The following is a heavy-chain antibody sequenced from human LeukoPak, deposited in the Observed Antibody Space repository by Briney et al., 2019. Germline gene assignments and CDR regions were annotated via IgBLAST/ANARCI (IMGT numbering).Heavy chain of an antibody. J-gene: IGHJ4*02. Sequence: ASVKVSCKASGYTFTSYDINWVRQATGQGLEWMGWMNPNSGNTGYAQKFQGRVTMTRDTSISTAYMELSRLRSEDTAVYYCARVIGYCSGGSCYPYYWGQGTLVTVSS. CDR1: GYTFTSYD. CDR3: ARVIGYCSGGSCYPYY. CDR2: MNPNSGNT. V-gene: IGHV1-8*01. D-gene: IGHD2-15*01.